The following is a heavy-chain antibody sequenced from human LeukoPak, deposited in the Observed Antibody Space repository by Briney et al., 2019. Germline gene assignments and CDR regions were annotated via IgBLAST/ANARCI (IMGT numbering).Heavy chain of an antibody. V-gene: IGHV3-11*05. CDR3: ARDRALRYFDWLSQGPSNYYYGMDV. CDR1: GFTFSDYY. Sequence: KPGGSLSLSCAASGFTFSDYYMSWIRQAPGKGLEWVSYISSSSSYTNYADSVKGRFTISRDNAKNSLYLQMNSLRAEDTAVYYCARDRALRYFDWLSQGPSNYYYGMDVWGQGTTVTVSS. D-gene: IGHD3-9*01. J-gene: IGHJ6*02. CDR2: ISSSSSYT.